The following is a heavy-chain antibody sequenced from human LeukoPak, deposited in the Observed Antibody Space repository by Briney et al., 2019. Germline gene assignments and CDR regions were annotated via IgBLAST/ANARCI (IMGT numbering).Heavy chain of an antibody. V-gene: IGHV3-23*01. CDR3: AKSPYIVVINFDY. CDR1: GFTFSSYA. CDR2: ISGNGGST. D-gene: IGHD3-22*01. J-gene: IGHJ4*02. Sequence: GGSLRLSCAASGFTFSSYAMSWVRQAPGKGLEWVSAISGNGGSTYYADSVKGRFTISRDNSKNTLYLQMNSLRAEDTAVYYCAKSPYIVVINFDYWGQGTLVTVSS.